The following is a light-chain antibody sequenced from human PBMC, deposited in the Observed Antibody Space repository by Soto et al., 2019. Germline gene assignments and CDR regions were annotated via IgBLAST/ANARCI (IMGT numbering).Light chain of an antibody. V-gene: IGKV1-39*01. CDR3: QQSYSFWT. CDR2: AAS. CDR1: QSISSY. J-gene: IGKJ1*01. Sequence: DIQMTHSPSSLSASVGDRVTITCRASQSISSYLNWYQQKPGKAPKLLIYAASSLQSGVPSRFSGSGSGTDFTLTISSLQPEDFATYYCQQSYSFWTFGQGTKVEIK.